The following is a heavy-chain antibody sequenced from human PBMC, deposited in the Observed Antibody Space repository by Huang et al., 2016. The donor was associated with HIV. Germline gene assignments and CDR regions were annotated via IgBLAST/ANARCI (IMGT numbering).Heavy chain of an antibody. CDR1: GFTFSDYW. D-gene: IGHD3-3*02. J-gene: IGHJ3*01. V-gene: IGHV3-7*01. CDR3: ASYTLAFTLTV. CDR2: INPEGSAR. Sequence: EVQLVESGGDLVQPGGSLRLSFAASGFTFSDYWMSWVRQAPGRGLEWVAEINPEGSARHDVGSVKGRFTISRDNTNNSLHLQMNSLRAEDAAVYYCASYTLAFTLTVWGQGTVVTVSS.